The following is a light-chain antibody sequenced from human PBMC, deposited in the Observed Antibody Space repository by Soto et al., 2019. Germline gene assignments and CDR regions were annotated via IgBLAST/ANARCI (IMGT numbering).Light chain of an antibody. V-gene: IGLV7-43*01. J-gene: IGLJ3*02. CDR3: LLYYGGAWV. Sequence: QTVVTQEPSLTVSPGGTVTLTCASSTGAVTSGYYPNWFQQKAGQAPRVLIYSTSNKHSWTPARFSGSLLGGTAALTLSGVQPEDEAEYYCLLYYGGAWVFGGGTKLTVL. CDR2: STS. CDR1: TGAVTSGYY.